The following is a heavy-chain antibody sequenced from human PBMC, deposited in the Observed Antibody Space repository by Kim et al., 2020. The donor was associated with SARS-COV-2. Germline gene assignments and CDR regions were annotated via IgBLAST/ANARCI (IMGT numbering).Heavy chain of an antibody. D-gene: IGHD3-10*01. J-gene: IGHJ6*02. CDR2: ISSSSSTI. CDR3: ARTGRVRGVYYGMDV. Sequence: GGSLRLSCAASGFTFSSYSMNWVRQAPGKGLEWVSYISSSSSTIYYADSVKGRFTISRDNAKNSLYLQMNSLRDEDTAVYYCARTGRVRGVYYGMDVWGQGTTVTVSS. V-gene: IGHV3-48*02. CDR1: GFTFSSYS.